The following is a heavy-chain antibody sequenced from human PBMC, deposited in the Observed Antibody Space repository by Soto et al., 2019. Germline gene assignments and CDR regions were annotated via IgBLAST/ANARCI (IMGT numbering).Heavy chain of an antibody. CDR1: GGSISSSSYY. CDR2: IYYSGST. CDR3: ARLWGYDILSGYNLLDY. Sequence: QLQLQESGPGPVKPSETLSLACTVSGGSISSSSYYWGWIRQPPGKALGWIGRIYYSGSTYYNPSLKSRVTISVDMSKMQFSLKLSSVPAADTAVYYCARLWGYDILSGYNLLDYWGQGTLVTVSS. D-gene: IGHD3-9*01. V-gene: IGHV4-39*01. J-gene: IGHJ4*02.